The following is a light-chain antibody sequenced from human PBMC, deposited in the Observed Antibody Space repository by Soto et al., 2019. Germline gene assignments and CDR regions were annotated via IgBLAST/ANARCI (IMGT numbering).Light chain of an antibody. CDR3: GAWDISLSAYV. J-gene: IGLJ1*01. Sequence: QSVLTQPPSVSAAPGQKVTISCSGSSSNIKSNYVSWFQQLPRTAPNLLIYENNKRLSGFPDRFSASKSGTSATLVITGLQTGDEADYFCGAWDISLSAYVFGTGTKVTVL. CDR1: SSNIKSNY. V-gene: IGLV1-51*02. CDR2: ENN.